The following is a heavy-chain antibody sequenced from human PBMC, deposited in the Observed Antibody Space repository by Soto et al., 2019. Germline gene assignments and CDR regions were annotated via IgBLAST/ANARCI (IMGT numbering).Heavy chain of an antibody. Sequence: GSLRLSCAASGFTFSSYAMSWVRQAPGKGLEWVSAISGSGGSTYYADSVKGRFTISRDNSKNTLYLQMNSLRAEDTAVYYCAKGELGYCSSTSCPFDPWGQGTLVTVSS. CDR1: GFTFSSYA. CDR2: ISGSGGST. V-gene: IGHV3-23*01. J-gene: IGHJ5*02. CDR3: AKGELGYCSSTSCPFDP. D-gene: IGHD2-2*01.